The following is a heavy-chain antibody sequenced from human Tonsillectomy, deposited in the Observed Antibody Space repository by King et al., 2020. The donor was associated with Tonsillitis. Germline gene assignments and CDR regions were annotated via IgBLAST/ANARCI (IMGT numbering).Heavy chain of an antibody. CDR3: AIDGLRADGDPGPFDY. Sequence: VQLVESGGGLVQPGGSLRLSCAASGFTFSSYSMNWVRQAPGKGLEWVSYISSSSSTIYYADSVKGRFTISRDNAKNSLYLQMNSLRDEDTAVYYCAIDGLRADGDPGPFDYWGQGTLVTVSS. CDR1: GFTFSSYS. CDR2: ISSSSSTI. V-gene: IGHV3-48*02. D-gene: IGHD4-17*01. J-gene: IGHJ4*02.